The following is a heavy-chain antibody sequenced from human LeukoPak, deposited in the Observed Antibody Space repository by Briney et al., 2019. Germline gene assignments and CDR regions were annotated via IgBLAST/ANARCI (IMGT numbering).Heavy chain of an antibody. D-gene: IGHD1-26*01. V-gene: IGHV3-15*01. J-gene: IGHJ4*02. CDR2: IKSKTDGGTT. CDR1: GFTFSNAW. Sequence: GGSLRLSCAASGFTFSNAWMSWVRQAPGKGLEWVGRIKSKTDGGTTDYAAPVKGRFTISRDDSKNTLYLQMNSLKTEDTAVYYCTTVIGRSHYYFDYWGQGTLVTVSS. CDR3: TTVIGRSHYYFDY.